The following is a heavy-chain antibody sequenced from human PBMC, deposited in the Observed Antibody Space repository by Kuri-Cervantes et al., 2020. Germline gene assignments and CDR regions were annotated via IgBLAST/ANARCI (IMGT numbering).Heavy chain of an antibody. D-gene: IGHD3-9*01. CDR2: ISSSSSYI. CDR3: ASRYGDYYYYMDV. V-gene: IGHV3-21*01. CDR1: GFTFSSYS. Sequence: GESLKISCAASGFTFSSYSMNWVRQAPGKGLEWVSSISSSSSYIYYADSVKGRFTISRDNAKNSLYLQMNSLRAEDTAVYYCASRYGDYYYYMDVWGKGTTVTVSS. J-gene: IGHJ6*03.